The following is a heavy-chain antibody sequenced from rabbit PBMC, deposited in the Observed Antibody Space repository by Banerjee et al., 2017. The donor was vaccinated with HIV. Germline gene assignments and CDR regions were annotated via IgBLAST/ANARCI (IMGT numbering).Heavy chain of an antibody. J-gene: IGHJ4*01. Sequence: QSLEESGGDLVKPGASLTLTCTASGFSFSSSYWICWVRQAPGKGLEWIACIYPDYGSTDYASWAKGRFTISKTSSTTVTLQMTSLTAADTATYFCARSAGGYSYITWYFKLWGQGTLVTVS. D-gene: IGHD7-1*01. V-gene: IGHV1S40*01. CDR3: ARSAGGYSYITWYFKL. CDR1: GFSFSSSYW. CDR2: IYPDYGST.